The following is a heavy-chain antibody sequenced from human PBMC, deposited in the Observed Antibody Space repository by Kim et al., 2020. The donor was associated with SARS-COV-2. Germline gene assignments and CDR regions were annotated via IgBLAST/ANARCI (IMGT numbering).Heavy chain of an antibody. Sequence: TGYAQKLQGRVTMTRNTAISTAYMELSSLRSEDTAVYYCARADARDAFDIWGQGTMVTVSS. J-gene: IGHJ3*02. V-gene: IGHV1-8*01. CDR3: ARADARDAFDI. CDR2: T. D-gene: IGHD2-8*01.